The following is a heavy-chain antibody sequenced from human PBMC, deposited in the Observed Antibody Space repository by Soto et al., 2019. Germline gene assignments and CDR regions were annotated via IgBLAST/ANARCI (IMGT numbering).Heavy chain of an antibody. J-gene: IGHJ6*02. CDR2: ISAYNGNT. Sequence: GPSVKVSCKASGYTFTSYGISWVRQAPGQGLEWMGWISAYNGNTNYAQKLQGRVTMTTDTSTSTAYMELRSLRSDDTAVYYCAVYDFWSATFGMDVWGQGTTVTVSS. D-gene: IGHD3-3*01. V-gene: IGHV1-18*01. CDR3: AVYDFWSATFGMDV. CDR1: GYTFTSYG.